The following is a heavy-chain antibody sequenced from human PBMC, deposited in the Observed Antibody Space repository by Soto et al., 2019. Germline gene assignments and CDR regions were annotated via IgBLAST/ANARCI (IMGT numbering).Heavy chain of an antibody. CDR3: ARDSMGFDY. Sequence: HPGGSLRLSCAASGFTFGYYAMHWVRQAPGKGLEWMSFISYDGTSNNDADPVRGRFTISRDNSKNTLYLQMNSLRPEDTAVYYCARDSMGFDYWGQGTLVTVSS. CDR1: GFTFGYYA. V-gene: IGHV3-30-3*01. D-gene: IGHD3-10*01. CDR2: ISYDGTSN. J-gene: IGHJ4*02.